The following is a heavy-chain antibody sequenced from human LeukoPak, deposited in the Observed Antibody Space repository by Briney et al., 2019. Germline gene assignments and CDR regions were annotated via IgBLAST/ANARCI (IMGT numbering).Heavy chain of an antibody. D-gene: IGHD6-19*01. CDR3: ARRGIAVAGTYYYYYYGMDV. V-gene: IGHV4-59*08. CDR2: IYYNGST. Sequence: PSETLSLTCTVSGGSISSYYCSWIRQPPAPGLDRIGYIYYNGSTNYNPSLKIRVTISVVTSKNQYSLKLSSVTAADTAVYYCARRGIAVAGTYYYYYYGMDVWGQGTTVTVSS. CDR1: GGSISSYY. J-gene: IGHJ6*02.